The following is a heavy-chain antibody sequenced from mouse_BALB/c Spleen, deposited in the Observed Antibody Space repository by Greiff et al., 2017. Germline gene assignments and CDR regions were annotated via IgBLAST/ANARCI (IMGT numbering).Heavy chain of an antibody. J-gene: IGHJ3*01. V-gene: IGHV1-63*02. Sequence: VQLQQSGAELVRPGTSVKISCKASGYTFTNYWLGWVKQRPGHGLEWIGDIYPGGGYTNYNEKFKDKATLTADTSSSTAYMQLSSLTSEDSAVYFCANCSGSSYWFAYWGQGTLVTVSA. CDR3: ANCSGSSYWFAY. D-gene: IGHD1-1*01. CDR2: IYPGGGYT. CDR1: GYTFTNYW.